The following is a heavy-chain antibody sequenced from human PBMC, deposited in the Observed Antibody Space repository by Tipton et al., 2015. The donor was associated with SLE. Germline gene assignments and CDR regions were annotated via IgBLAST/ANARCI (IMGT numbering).Heavy chain of an antibody. CDR1: GGSISSSSYY. Sequence: TLSLTCTVSGGSISSSSYYWGWIRQPPGKGLDWIGTIYYGGTTYYNPSLKSRVTISVDTSKIQFSLKLSSVTAADTAVYYCAIGGDSGYDLWGQGTTVIVSS. D-gene: IGHD5-12*01. V-gene: IGHV4-39*07. J-gene: IGHJ6*02. CDR3: AIGGDSGYDL. CDR2: IYYGGTT.